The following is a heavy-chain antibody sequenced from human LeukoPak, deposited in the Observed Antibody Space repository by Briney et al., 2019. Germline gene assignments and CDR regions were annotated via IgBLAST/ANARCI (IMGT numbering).Heavy chain of an antibody. CDR1: GYTFTSYY. CDR2: INPSGGST. D-gene: IGHD3-3*01. CDR3: AITYDFWSGYLGVPPSGLDP. V-gene: IGHV1-46*01. Sequence: VASVKVSCKASGYTFTSYYMHWVRQAPGQGLEWMGIINPSGGSTSYAQKFQGRVTITRNTSISTAYMELSSLRSEDTAVYYCAITYDFWSGYLGVPPSGLDPWGQGTLVTVSS. J-gene: IGHJ5*02.